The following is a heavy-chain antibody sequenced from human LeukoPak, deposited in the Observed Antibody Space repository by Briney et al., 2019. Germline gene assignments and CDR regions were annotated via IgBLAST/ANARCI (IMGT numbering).Heavy chain of an antibody. V-gene: IGHV1-8*01. Sequence: ASVKVSCKASGYTFTSYDINWVRQATGQGLEWMGWMNPKSGNTGYVQKFQGRVTMTRNTSISTAYMELSSLRSEDTAVYYCATAQTALESHYWGQGTLVTVSS. CDR3: ATAQTALESHY. CDR2: MNPKSGNT. D-gene: IGHD5-18*01. CDR1: GYTFTSYD. J-gene: IGHJ4*02.